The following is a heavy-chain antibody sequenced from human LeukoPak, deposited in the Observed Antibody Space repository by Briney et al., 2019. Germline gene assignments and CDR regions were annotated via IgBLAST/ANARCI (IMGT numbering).Heavy chain of an antibody. CDR1: GGSISSSNYY. CDR3: ARGGVVRGVIKYFDY. D-gene: IGHD3-10*01. Sequence: SETLSLTCSVSGGSISSSNYYWGWIRQPPGKGLEWIGSMHYSGSTHYNPSLKSRVTISVDTSKNQFSLKLSSVTAADTAVYYCARGGVVRGVIKYFDYWGQGTLVIVSS. J-gene: IGHJ4*02. V-gene: IGHV4-39*07. CDR2: MHYSGST.